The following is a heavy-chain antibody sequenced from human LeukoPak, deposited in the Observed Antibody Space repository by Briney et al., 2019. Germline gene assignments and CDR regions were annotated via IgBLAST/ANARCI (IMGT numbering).Heavy chain of an antibody. J-gene: IGHJ4*02. V-gene: IGHV3-23*01. CDR2: ISGSGGST. D-gene: IGHD6-19*01. CDR3: AKDSPGIAVAGIFDY. Sequence: GGSLLLSCAASGFTFISYAMSWVRQAPGKGLEWVSAISGSGGSTYYADSVKGRFTISRDNSKNTLYLQMNSLRAEDTAVYYCAKDSPGIAVAGIFDYWGQGTLVTVSS. CDR1: GFTFISYA.